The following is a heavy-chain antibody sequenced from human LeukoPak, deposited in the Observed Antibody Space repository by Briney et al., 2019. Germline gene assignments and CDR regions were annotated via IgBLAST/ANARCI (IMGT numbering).Heavy chain of an antibody. CDR1: GYTFTELS. CDR2: FDPEDGGT. V-gene: IGHV1-24*01. CDR3: AMSRSWYYFDY. D-gene: IGHD3-10*01. J-gene: IGHJ4*02. Sequence: ASVKVSCKVFGYTFTELSMHWVRQAPGKGLEWMGSFDPEDGGTTYAQKVQGRVTMTEDTSTDTGYLELTNLRSEDTATYYCAMSRSWYYFDYWGQGTLVTVSS.